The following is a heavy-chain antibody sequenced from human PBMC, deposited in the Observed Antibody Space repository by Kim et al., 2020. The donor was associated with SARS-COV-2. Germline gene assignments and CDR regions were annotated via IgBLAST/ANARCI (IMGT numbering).Heavy chain of an antibody. CDR3: AGGRRSSGWHDGPTAANGFDP. V-gene: IGHV4-59*01. Sequence: SETLSLTCTVSGGSISSYYWSWIRQPPGKGLEWIGYIYYSGSTTYNPSLKSRVTISVDTSKNQFSLKLSSVTAADTAVYYCAGGRRSSGWHDGPTAANGFDPWVEGALVAVCS. CDR1: GGSISSYY. D-gene: IGHD6-19*01. J-gene: IGHJ5*02. CDR2: IYYSGST.